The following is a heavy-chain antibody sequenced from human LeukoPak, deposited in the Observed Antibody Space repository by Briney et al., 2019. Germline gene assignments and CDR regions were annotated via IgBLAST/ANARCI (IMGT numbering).Heavy chain of an antibody. V-gene: IGHV3-48*01. D-gene: IGHD5-18*01. CDR3: AREGREYSYDY. J-gene: IGHJ4*02. CDR1: GFSFSSYS. Sequence: GGSLRLSCAASGFSFSSYSFNWDRQAPGKGLEWISYISSPTSNIHYADSVKGRFTISRDNAKNSLFLQMNSLRVDDTAVYYCAREGREYSYDYWGQGTLVTVSS. CDR2: ISSPTSNI.